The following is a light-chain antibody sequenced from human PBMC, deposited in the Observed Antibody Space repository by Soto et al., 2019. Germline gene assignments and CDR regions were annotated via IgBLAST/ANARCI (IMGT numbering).Light chain of an antibody. J-gene: IGKJ1*01. Sequence: EIVLTQSPGTLSLSPGERATLSCRASQSVSSSYLAWYQQKPGQAPRLLIYGASTRATDIPARFSGSGSGTEFTLTISSLQSEDFAVYYCQQYKNWPPITFGQGTKVDIK. CDR2: GAS. V-gene: IGKV3-15*01. CDR3: QQYKNWPPIT. CDR1: QSVSSSY.